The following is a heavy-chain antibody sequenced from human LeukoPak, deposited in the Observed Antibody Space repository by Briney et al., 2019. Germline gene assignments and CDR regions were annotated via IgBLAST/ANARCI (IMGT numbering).Heavy chain of an antibody. J-gene: IGHJ3*02. CDR1: GFTFSSYS. D-gene: IGHD5-18*01. Sequence: GGSLRLSCAASGFTFSSYSVNWVRQAPGKGLEWVSYISSSSSTIYYADSVKGRFTISRDNAKNSLYLQMNSPRDEDTAVYYCARDLDTAMVISHAFDIWGQGTMVTVSS. CDR2: ISSSSSTI. V-gene: IGHV3-48*02. CDR3: ARDLDTAMVISHAFDI.